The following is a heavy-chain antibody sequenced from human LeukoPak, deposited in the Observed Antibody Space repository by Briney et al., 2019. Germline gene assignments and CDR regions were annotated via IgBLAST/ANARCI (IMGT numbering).Heavy chain of an antibody. CDR3: ARDWGDSDAFDI. CDR2: IKEDGSAK. D-gene: IGHD3-16*01. J-gene: IGHJ3*02. CDR1: GLMLSSYW. Sequence: GGSPRLSCAASGLMLSSYWMSWVRRTPGKGLEWVANIKEDGSAKYYVDSVKGRFSISRDNAKNSLYLQMNSLRAEDTAVYYCARDWGDSDAFDIWGQGTMVTVSS. V-gene: IGHV3-7*01.